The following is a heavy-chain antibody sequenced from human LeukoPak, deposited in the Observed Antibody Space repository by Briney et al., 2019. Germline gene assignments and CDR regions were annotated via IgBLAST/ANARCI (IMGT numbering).Heavy chain of an antibody. CDR1: GYTFTTYD. CDR2: MNPKSGNT. Sequence: ASVKVSCKASGYTFTTYDITWVRQATGQGLEWMGWMNPKSGNTGHAQKFQGRLTMTRNTSTSIAHMELSNLRSEDTAVYYCARASRIVGATSLDYWGQGTLVTVSS. V-gene: IGHV1-8*01. J-gene: IGHJ4*02. CDR3: ARASRIVGATSLDY. D-gene: IGHD1-26*01.